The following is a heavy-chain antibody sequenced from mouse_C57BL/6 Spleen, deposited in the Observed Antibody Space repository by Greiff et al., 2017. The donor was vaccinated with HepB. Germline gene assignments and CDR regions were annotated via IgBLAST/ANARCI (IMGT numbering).Heavy chain of an antibody. CDR3: ARRDAYFDY. Sequence: QVQLQQSGAELVRPGTSVKVSCKASGYAFTNYLIEGVKQRPGQGLEWIGVINPGSGGTNYNEKFKGKATLTADKSSSTAYMQLSSLTSEDSAVYFCARRDAYFDYWGQGTTLTVSS. D-gene: IGHD3-3*01. V-gene: IGHV1-54*01. CDR1: GYAFTNYL. J-gene: IGHJ2*01. CDR2: INPGSGGT.